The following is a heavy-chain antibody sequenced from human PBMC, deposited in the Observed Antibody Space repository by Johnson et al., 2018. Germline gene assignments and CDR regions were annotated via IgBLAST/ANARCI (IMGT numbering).Heavy chain of an antibody. CDR1: GFTFDDYA. CDR2: SNWNSDRI. J-gene: IGHJ3*01. D-gene: IGHD3-22*01. Sequence: VQLQESGGGLVQPGRSLRLSCSASGFTFDDYAMHWVRQVPGEGLEWGSGSNWNSDRIAYADSVKGRFTISRDNAKNSLYLRMKRLRVEDTACYYCERETYSYDASGFVAFDVWGQGTVVTVSS. CDR3: ERETYSYDASGFVAFDV. V-gene: IGHV3-9*01.